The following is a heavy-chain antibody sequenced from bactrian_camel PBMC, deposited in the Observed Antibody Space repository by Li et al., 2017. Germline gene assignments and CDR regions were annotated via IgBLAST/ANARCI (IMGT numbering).Heavy chain of an antibody. D-gene: IGHD1*01. Sequence: HVQLVESGGGSVQAGGSLRLSCAASGYTYNRNCMAWFRQAPGKEREGVARIYNGDFTTYYTDDVKGRFILSQDDSKNTIFLQMNNLKPEDTAMYYWAAARRRGWESRDVGCSSLPVIARYDYWGQGTQVTVS. J-gene: IGHJ4*01. CDR3: AAARRRGWESRDVGCSSLPVIARYDY. CDR2: IYNGDFTT. CDR1: GYTYNRNC. V-gene: IGHV3S6*01.